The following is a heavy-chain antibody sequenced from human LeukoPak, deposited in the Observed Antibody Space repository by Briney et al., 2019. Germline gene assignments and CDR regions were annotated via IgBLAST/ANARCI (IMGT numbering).Heavy chain of an antibody. D-gene: IGHD3-3*01. Sequence: PGGSLRLSCAASGFTFSSYSGNWVRQAPGKGLEWVSYIGGSSTAISYADSVKGRSTISRDNAKNSLYLQLNSLRDEDTAVYYCVRDHNFGFDYWGQGILVTVSS. CDR2: IGGSSTAI. J-gene: IGHJ4*02. V-gene: IGHV3-48*02. CDR1: GFTFSSYS. CDR3: VRDHNFGFDY.